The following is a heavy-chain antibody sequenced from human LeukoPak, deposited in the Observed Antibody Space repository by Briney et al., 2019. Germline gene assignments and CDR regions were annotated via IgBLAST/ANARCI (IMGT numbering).Heavy chain of an antibody. Sequence: ASVKVSCKASGYIFTTYNIHWVRQAPGQGLEWMGMISPSDGGTNYAQRFQGRVTMTRDTSTTTVYMDLSSLGSEDTAVYYCAREFHGGYLDYWGQGALVTVSS. V-gene: IGHV1-46*01. CDR2: ISPSDGGT. CDR3: AREFHGGYLDY. J-gene: IGHJ4*02. CDR1: GYIFTTYN.